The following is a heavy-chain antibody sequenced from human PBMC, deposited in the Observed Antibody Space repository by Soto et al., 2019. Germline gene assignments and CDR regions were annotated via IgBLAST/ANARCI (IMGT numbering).Heavy chain of an antibody. CDR2: IYYSGSS. J-gene: IGHJ5*02. CDR3: AGKYYDILTGYYGNWFDP. Sequence: SLTCTVSGGSISSGDYYWSWIRQPPGKGLEWIGYIYYSGSSYYNPSLKSRVTISVDTSKNQFSLKLSSVTAADTAVYYCAGKYYDILTGYYGNWFDPWGQGTLVTVSS. D-gene: IGHD3-9*01. CDR1: GGSISSGDYY. V-gene: IGHV4-30-4*01.